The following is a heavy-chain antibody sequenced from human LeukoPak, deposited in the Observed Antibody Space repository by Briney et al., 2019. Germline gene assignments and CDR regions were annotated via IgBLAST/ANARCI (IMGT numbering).Heavy chain of an antibody. D-gene: IGHD2-21*01. Sequence: GGSLRLSCAASGSTFSTYWMYWVRQAPGKGLVWVSRINSDGITTTYADSVKGRFTITRDNAKNTLYLKLNSLRAEDTAVYYCARERGAYGVIAYWGQGTLVTVSS. CDR3: ARERGAYGVIAY. CDR2: INSDGITT. J-gene: IGHJ4*02. CDR1: GSTFSTYW. V-gene: IGHV3-74*01.